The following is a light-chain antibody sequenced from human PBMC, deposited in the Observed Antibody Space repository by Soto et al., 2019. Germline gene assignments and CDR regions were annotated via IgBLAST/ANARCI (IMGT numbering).Light chain of an antibody. V-gene: IGLV2-14*01. CDR2: DVS. CDR1: SSDVGDYNY. Sequence: QSALTQPASVSGSPGQSITISCTGTSSDVGDYNYVSWYQQHPSKAPKLMIYDVSNRPSGVSNRFSGSKSGNTASLTISGLQAEDEADYYCSSYTSSSTLVVFGTGTKLTVL. CDR3: SSYTSSSTLVV. J-gene: IGLJ1*01.